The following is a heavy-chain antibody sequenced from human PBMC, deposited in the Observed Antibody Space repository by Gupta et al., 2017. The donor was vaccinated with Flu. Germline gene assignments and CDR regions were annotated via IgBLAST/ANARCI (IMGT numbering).Heavy chain of an antibody. J-gene: IGHJ4*02. CDR2: IYHSGST. V-gene: IGHV4-38-2*01. CDR3: ARGWMTEGGSGEG. D-gene: IGHD3-10*01. Sequence: QVQLQESGPGLVKPSETLSLTCAVSGYSISSGYYWGWIRQPPGKGLEWIGSIYHSGSTYYNPSLKSRVTISVDTSKNQFSLKLSSVTAADTAVYYCARGWMTEGGSGEGWGQGTLVTVSS. CDR1: GYSISSGYY.